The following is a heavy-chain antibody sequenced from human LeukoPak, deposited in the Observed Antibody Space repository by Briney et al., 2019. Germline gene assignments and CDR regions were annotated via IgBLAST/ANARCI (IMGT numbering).Heavy chain of an antibody. Sequence: PGGSLRLSCAASGFSFSSYAMNWVRQAPEKGLEWVSSITSSGDATYYADSVKGRFTISRDNAKNSLYLQMNSLRAEDTAVYYCARDGTPIYSSGWNYMDVWGKGTTVTISS. D-gene: IGHD6-25*01. CDR1: GFSFSSYA. CDR3: ARDGTPIYSSGWNYMDV. V-gene: IGHV3-21*06. CDR2: ITSSGDAT. J-gene: IGHJ6*03.